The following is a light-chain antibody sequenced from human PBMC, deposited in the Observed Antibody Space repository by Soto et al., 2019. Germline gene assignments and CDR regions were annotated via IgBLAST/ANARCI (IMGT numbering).Light chain of an antibody. V-gene: IGKV3-15*01. CDR1: QSVGST. J-gene: IGKJ1*01. CDR3: QQSNNWPPWT. Sequence: EIVLTQSPGTLSLSPGERYTRSCMASQSVGSTLNWYQQRPGQAPRLLIYGASTRATGIPARFSGSGSGTEFTLTISSLQSEDFAIYYCQQSNNWPPWTVGQGTQVEIK. CDR2: GAS.